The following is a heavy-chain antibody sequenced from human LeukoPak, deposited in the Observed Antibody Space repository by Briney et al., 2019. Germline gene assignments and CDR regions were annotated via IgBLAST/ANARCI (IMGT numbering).Heavy chain of an antibody. J-gene: IGHJ4*02. V-gene: IGHV3-74*01. Sequence: QSGGSLRLSCAASGFTFSSYGMHWVRQAPGQGLVWVSRIKGDGISTNYADSVKGRFTISRDIAKNTLYLQMNSLRAEDTGVYYCAKDHYWSIDYWGRGTLVTVSS. CDR3: AKDHYWSIDY. CDR2: IKGDGIST. CDR1: GFTFSSYG. D-gene: IGHD3-3*01.